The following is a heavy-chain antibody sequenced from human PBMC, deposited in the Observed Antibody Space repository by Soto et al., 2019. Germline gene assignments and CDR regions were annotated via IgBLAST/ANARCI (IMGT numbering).Heavy chain of an antibody. D-gene: IGHD5-12*01. CDR3: AHVYGGYDNFDY. V-gene: IGHV2-5*02. CDR2: IYWDDDK. CDR1: GFSLSTSGVG. Sequence: PTLVNPPQTLTLTCTFSGFSLSTSGVGVGWIRQPPGKALEWLALIYWDDDKRYSPSLKSRLTITKDTSKNQVVLTMTNMDPVDTATYYCAHVYGGYDNFDYWGQGTLVTAPQ. J-gene: IGHJ4*02.